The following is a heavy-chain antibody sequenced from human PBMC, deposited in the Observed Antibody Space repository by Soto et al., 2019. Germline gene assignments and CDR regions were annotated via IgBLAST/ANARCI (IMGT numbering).Heavy chain of an antibody. D-gene: IGHD2-2*02. CDR1: GGTFSSYA. CDR2: IIPIFGTA. Sequence: QVQLVQSGAEVKKPGSSVKVSCKASGGTFSSYAISWVRQAPGQGLEWMGGIIPIFGTANYAQKFQGRVTITEDESTSTAYMELSSLRSEDTAVYYCARGGKDIVVVPAAIGVYYYGMDGWGQGTTVTVSS. V-gene: IGHV1-69*01. CDR3: ARGGKDIVVVPAAIGVYYYGMDG. J-gene: IGHJ6*02.